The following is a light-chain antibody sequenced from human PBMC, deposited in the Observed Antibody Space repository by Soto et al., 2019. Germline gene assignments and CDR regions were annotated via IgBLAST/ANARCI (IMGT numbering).Light chain of an antibody. CDR1: QSISSW. CDR2: DAS. Sequence: DIQMTQSPSTLSASVGDRVTITCRASQSISSWLAWYQQKSGKAPKLLIYDASSLESGVPSRLSGSGSGTEFTLTISSLQPDDFATYYCQQYNSYLYTFGQGTK. J-gene: IGKJ2*01. CDR3: QQYNSYLYT. V-gene: IGKV1-5*01.